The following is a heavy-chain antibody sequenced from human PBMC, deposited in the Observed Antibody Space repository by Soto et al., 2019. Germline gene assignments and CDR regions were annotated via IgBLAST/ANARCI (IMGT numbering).Heavy chain of an antibody. CDR2: IYYSGAT. J-gene: IGHJ6*02. CDR3: ARGQRNTAMLLSQYYYYGMDV. CDR1: GDSISTSSYY. V-gene: IGHV4-39*07. D-gene: IGHD5-18*01. Sequence: SETLSLTCDVSGDSISTSSYYWGWIRQPPGKGLEWIASIYYSGATYYNPSLQGRVTISVDTFKNQFSLKLSSVTAADTAVYYCARGQRNTAMLLSQYYYYGMDVWGQGTTVTVSS.